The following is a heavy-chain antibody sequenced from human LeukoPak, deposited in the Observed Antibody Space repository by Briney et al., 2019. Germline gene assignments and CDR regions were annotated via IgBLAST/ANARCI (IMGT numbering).Heavy chain of an antibody. Sequence: SETLSLTCAVSGYSIISDYYWGWFRLPPGKVLEWVGSINHSGSTYYNLSLKSRVTISVDTSKNQFSLSVSSVTAADTAVYYCARKLGYSTLDYWGQGLLVTVSS. CDR2: INHSGST. D-gene: IGHD6-13*01. J-gene: IGHJ4*02. CDR3: ARKLGYSTLDY. V-gene: IGHV4-38-2*01. CDR1: GYSIISDYY.